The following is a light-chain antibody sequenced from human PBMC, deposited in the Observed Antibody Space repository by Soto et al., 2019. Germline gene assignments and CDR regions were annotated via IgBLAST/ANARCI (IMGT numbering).Light chain of an antibody. CDR3: QQSYSTPIT. CDR2: AAS. Sequence: DIQMTQSPSSLSASVGDRFTITCRASQSISSYLNWYQQKPGKAPKLLIYAASSLQSGVPSRFSGSGSGTDFTLTISSLQPEDFATYYCQQSYSTPITFGHGTRLEIK. V-gene: IGKV1-39*01. CDR1: QSISSY. J-gene: IGKJ5*01.